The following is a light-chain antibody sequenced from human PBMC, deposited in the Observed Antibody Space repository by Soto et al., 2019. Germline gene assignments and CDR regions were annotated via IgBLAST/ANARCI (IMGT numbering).Light chain of an antibody. CDR2: EVS. CDR3: SSFTSGSTL. Sequence: QSALTQPASVSGSPGQSITISCTGTSSDVGGYNFVSWYQQHPGKAPKLMIYEVSNRPSGVSNRFSGSKSGNTASLTISGLQAEDEADYSCSSFTSGSTLFGTGTKVTVL. V-gene: IGLV2-14*01. CDR1: SSDVGGYNF. J-gene: IGLJ1*01.